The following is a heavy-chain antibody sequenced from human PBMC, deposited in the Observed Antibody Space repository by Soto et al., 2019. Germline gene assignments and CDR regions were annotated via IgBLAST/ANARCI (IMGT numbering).Heavy chain of an antibody. CDR1: GGTFSSYA. CDR2: IIPIFGTA. CDR3: ASGDYDFWSGPGGGMDV. J-gene: IGHJ6*02. D-gene: IGHD3-3*01. V-gene: IGHV1-69*12. Sequence: QVQLVQSGAEVKKPGSSVKVSCKASGGTFSSYAISWVRQAPGQGLEWMGGIIPIFGTANYARKFQGRVTITADESTSTAYMELSSLRSVDTAVYYCASGDYDFWSGPGGGMDVWGQGTTVTVSS.